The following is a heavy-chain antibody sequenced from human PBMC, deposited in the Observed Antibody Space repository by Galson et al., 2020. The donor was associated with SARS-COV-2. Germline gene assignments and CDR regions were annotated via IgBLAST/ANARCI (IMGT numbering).Heavy chain of an antibody. J-gene: IGHJ3*02. CDR1: GFTFRDYD. CDR3: ARLFLGAFDI. D-gene: IGHD3-3*01. Sequence: GESLKISCAASGFTFRDYDMNWIRQAPGKGLEWVSSITSIGNTMYYADSVKGRFTISRDIAKNSLYLHMNSLRAEDTAVYYCARLFLGAFDIWDQGTMVTVSP. V-gene: IGHV3-11*01. CDR2: ITSIGNTM.